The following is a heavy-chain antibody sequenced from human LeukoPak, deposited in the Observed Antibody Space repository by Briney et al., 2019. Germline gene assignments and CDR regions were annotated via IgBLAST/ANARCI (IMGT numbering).Heavy chain of an antibody. J-gene: IGHJ4*02. CDR3: AKAEASGYNYGPFDD. D-gene: IGHD5-18*01. V-gene: IGHV3-23*01. CDR2: MSGNAVDA. Sequence: GGSLRLSCAASGFTFTKYEMNWVRQAPGKGLEWISSMSGNAVDAYYADSVKGRFTISRDTSKDTLYLQMNSLRDVDTALYYCAKAEASGYNYGPFDDWGQGTLVTVSS. CDR1: GFTFTKYE.